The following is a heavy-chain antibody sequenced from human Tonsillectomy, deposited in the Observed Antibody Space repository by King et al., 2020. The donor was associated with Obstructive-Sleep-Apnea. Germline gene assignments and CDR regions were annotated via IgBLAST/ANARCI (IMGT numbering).Heavy chain of an antibody. J-gene: IGHJ4*02. CDR2: ISDST. D-gene: IGHD3-10*01. Sequence: EVQLVESGGGLVQPVGALVLSCAASGFTFSSYAMNWVRRAPGEGVELVSTISDSTYNLDSVIGRFTIPRDNSENTLYLQMDGREAEDTAVYYCSKRMTESMGFGHFFNHWGQGTLVTVSS. CDR1: GFTFSSYA. V-gene: IGHV3-23*04. CDR3: SKRMTESMGFGHFFNH.